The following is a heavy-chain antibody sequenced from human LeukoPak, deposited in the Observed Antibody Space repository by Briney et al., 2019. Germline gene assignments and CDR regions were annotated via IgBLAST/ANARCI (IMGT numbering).Heavy chain of an antibody. CDR2: IYPGDSET. D-gene: IGHD5-18*01. CDR3: ARRGYSYGCGYYYYYMDV. CDR1: GYSFTSYW. J-gene: IGHJ6*03. Sequence: GESLKISCKGSGYSFTSYWIGWVRQMPGKGLEWMGLIYPGDSETRYSPSFQGQVTISADKSISTAYLQWSSLKASDTAMYYCARRGYSYGCGYYYYYMDVWGKGTTVTVSS. V-gene: IGHV5-51*01.